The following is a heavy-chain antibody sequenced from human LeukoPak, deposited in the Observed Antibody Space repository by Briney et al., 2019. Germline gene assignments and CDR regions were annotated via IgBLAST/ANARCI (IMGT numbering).Heavy chain of an antibody. CDR1: GYTFTSYG. Sequence: ASVNVSCKASGYTFTSYGISWVRQAPGQGLEWMGWINAYNGNTNYAQKLHGRVTMTTDTSTSTAYMELRSLRSDDTAVYYCARGYYDILTGYSAPVDYWGQGTLVTVSS. CDR2: INAYNGNT. CDR3: ARGYYDILTGYSAPVDY. J-gene: IGHJ4*02. V-gene: IGHV1-18*01. D-gene: IGHD3-9*01.